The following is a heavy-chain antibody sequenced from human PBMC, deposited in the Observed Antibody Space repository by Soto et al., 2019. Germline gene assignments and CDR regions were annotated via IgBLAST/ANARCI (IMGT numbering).Heavy chain of an antibody. V-gene: IGHV1-69*13. Sequence: SVKVSCKASGGTFGSHGIAWVRQAPGQGLEWMGGFIAMLGTPTYAKKVQGRATMTADESLTSSYLELRSLRSEDTGVYFCARGAMANFDYWGRGTVVTVSS. D-gene: IGHD5-18*01. CDR1: GGTFGSHG. CDR2: FIAMLGTP. CDR3: ARGAMANFDY. J-gene: IGHJ4*02.